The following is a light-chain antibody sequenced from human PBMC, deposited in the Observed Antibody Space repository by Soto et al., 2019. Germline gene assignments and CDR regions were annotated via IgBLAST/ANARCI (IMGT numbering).Light chain of an antibody. Sequence: DIQMAQSPSSLSASVGDTITITCRASRNSNTYLNWYQQKPGKAPKLPIFGASSLQSGVPSRFSGSGSRTDFTLTINSLQPEDFATYCCQQTSAAPFTFGPGTKVDIK. CDR2: GAS. CDR1: RNSNTY. CDR3: QQTSAAPFT. V-gene: IGKV1-39*01. J-gene: IGKJ3*01.